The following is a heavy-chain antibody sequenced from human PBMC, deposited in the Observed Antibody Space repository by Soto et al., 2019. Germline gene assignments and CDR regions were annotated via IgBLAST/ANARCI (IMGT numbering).Heavy chain of an antibody. CDR2: ISYDGSNK. CDR3: AKDIVRYTYGACDN. V-gene: IGHV3-30*18. CDR1: GFTFSSYG. Sequence: QVQLVESGVAVVQPGKSLRLSCAASGFTFSSYGMYWIRQAPGKGLEWVAAISYDGSNKFHADSVKGRFTISRDNSQKTRYLQMNILSTEDSAVYYCAKDIVRYTYGACDNWGQGALVTVST. D-gene: IGHD5-18*01. J-gene: IGHJ4*02.